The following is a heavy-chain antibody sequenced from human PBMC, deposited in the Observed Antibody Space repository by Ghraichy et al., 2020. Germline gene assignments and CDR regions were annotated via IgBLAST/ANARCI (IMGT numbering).Heavy chain of an antibody. V-gene: IGHV4-34*01. CDR3: ARVVESSSFGWFDP. CDR2: INHSGST. J-gene: IGHJ5*02. Sequence: SETLSLTCAVYGGSFSGYYWSWIRQPPGKGLEWIGEINHSGSTNYNPSLKSRVTISVDTSKNQFSLKLSSVTAADTAVYYCARVVESSSFGWFDPWGQGTLVTVSS. D-gene: IGHD6-13*01. CDR1: GGSFSGYY.